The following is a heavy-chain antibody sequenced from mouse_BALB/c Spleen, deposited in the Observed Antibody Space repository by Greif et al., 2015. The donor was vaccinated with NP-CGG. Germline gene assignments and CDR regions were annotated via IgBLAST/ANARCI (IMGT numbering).Heavy chain of an antibody. CDR2: INPSTGYT. V-gene: IGHV1-7*01. J-gene: IGHJ3*01. D-gene: IGHD2-4*01. CDR3: ARSGKWLDYDVPPLAY. CDR1: GYTFTSYW. Sequence: VQLQESGAELAKPGASVKMSCKASGYTFTSYWMHWVKQRPGQGLEWIGYINPSTGYTEYNQKFKDKATLTADKSSSTAYMQLSSLTSEDSAVYYCARSGKWLDYDVPPLAYWGQGTLVTVSA.